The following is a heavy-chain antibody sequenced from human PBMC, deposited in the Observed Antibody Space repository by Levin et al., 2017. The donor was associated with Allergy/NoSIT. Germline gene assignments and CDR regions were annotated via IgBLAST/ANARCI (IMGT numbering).Heavy chain of an antibody. J-gene: IGHJ4*02. CDR1: GFTVSSNY. D-gene: IGHD6-19*01. CDR3: AKNGGWYGAGYFAY. CDR2: IYSGGDT. V-gene: IGHV3-66*02. Sequence: GGSLRLSCAASGFTVSSNYMSWVRQAPGKGLEWVSVIYSGGDTFYAESVKGRCTISRDNSKNTRYLQMNSLIAEDTAVYYCAKNGGWYGAGYFAYWGQGTLVTVSS.